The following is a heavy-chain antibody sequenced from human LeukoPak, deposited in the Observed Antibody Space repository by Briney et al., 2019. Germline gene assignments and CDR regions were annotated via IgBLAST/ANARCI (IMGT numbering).Heavy chain of an antibody. CDR3: ARQAYTNGQSAGAFDV. J-gene: IGHJ3*01. D-gene: IGHD1-1*01. V-gene: IGHV1-69*13. CDR1: GGTFSSYA. CDR2: IIPIFGTA. Sequence: SEKVSCKASGGTFSSYAISWVRQAPGQGLEWMGGIIPIFGTANYAQKFQGRVTITADESTSTAYMELNNLIYEDVAVYYCARQAYTNGQSAGAFDVWGQGTMVTVSS.